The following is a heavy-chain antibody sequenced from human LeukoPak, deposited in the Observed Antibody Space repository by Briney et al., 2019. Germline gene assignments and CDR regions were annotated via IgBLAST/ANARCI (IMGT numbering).Heavy chain of an antibody. V-gene: IGHV3-30*04. J-gene: IGHJ4*02. CDR3: AKAEVRGVIIRTAFDY. D-gene: IGHD3-10*01. CDR1: GFTFSSYA. CDR2: ISYDGSNK. Sequence: GRSLRLSCAASGFTFSSYAMHWVRQAPGKGLEGVAVISYDGSNKYYADSVKGRFTISRDNSKNTLYLQMNSLRAEDTAVYYCAKAEVRGVIIRTAFDYWGQGTLVTVSS.